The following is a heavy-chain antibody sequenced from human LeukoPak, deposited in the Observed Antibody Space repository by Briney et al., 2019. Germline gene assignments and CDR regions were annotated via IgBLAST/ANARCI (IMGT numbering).Heavy chain of an antibody. D-gene: IGHD2-2*02. CDR1: GYTFTTYG. CDR2: ISAYNGNT. CDR3: ARGRYCSSTSCYKVYYYYMDV. J-gene: IGHJ6*03. Sequence: ASVKVSCKASGYTFTTYGISWVRPAPGQGLEWMGWISAYNGNTNYAQKLQDRVTMTTDPSTSTAYMELRSLRSDDTAVYYCARGRYCSSTSCYKVYYYYMDVWGKGTTVTVSS. V-gene: IGHV1-18*01.